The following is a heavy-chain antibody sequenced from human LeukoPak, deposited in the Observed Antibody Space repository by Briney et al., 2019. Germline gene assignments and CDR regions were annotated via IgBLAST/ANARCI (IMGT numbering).Heavy chain of an antibody. V-gene: IGHV4-34*01. Sequence: SETLSLTCAVYGGSFSGYYWSWLRQPPGKGLEWIGEIDHSGSTNYNPSLKSRVTISVDTSKNQFSLKLSSVTAADTAVYYCARARDGSSWYFKYYFDYWGQGTLVTVSS. CDR1: GGSFSGYY. D-gene: IGHD6-13*01. CDR3: ARARDGSSWYFKYYFDY. CDR2: IDHSGST. J-gene: IGHJ4*02.